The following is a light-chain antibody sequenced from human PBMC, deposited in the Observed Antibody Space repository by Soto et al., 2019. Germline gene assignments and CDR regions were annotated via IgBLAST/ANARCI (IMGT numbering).Light chain of an antibody. CDR2: DAS. V-gene: IGKV3-11*01. Sequence: EIVLTQSPATLSFSPGEIATLSCRASQSVSSYLAWYQQKPGQAPSLLIYDASDRATGIPARFSGSGSGTDFTLTISSLEPEDFAVYYCQYRDTFGQGTKLEIK. CDR3: QYRDT. J-gene: IGKJ2*01. CDR1: QSVSSY.